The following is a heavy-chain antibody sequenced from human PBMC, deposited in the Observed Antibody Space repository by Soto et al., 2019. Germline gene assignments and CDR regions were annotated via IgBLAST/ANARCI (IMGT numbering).Heavy chain of an antibody. D-gene: IGHD6-13*01. J-gene: IGHJ4*02. CDR1: GYTFTSYG. V-gene: IGHV1-18*01. CDR3: AREGIADPSFDY. Sequence: ASVKVSCKASGYTFTSYGISWVRQAPGQGLEWMGWISAYNGNTNYAQKLQGRVTMTTDTSTSTANMELRSLRSDDTAVYYCAREGIADPSFDYWGQGTLVTVSS. CDR2: ISAYNGNT.